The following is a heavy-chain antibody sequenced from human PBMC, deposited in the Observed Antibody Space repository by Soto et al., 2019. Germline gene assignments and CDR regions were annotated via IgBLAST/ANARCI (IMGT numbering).Heavy chain of an antibody. CDR1: GFTFNNFV. CDR3: AKGGTSHIYGIDV. D-gene: IGHD2-2*01. CDR2: IGGLGQYA. V-gene: IGHV3-23*01. J-gene: IGHJ6*02. Sequence: EVQVLETGGGLVQPGGSLRLSCVASGFTFNNFVMNWVRQAPGKGLEWVAIIGGLGQYAYYGDPVNGRFTFSRDNSKNTVYLEMNSLRAEDTAIYFCAKGGTSHIYGIDVWGPGTTVTVS.